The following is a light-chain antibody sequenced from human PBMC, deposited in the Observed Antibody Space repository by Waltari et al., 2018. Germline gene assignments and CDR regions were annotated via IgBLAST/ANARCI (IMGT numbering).Light chain of an antibody. V-gene: IGKV3-20*01. Sequence: EIVLTQSAGTLSLSPGERATLPGRASQTVSSIPLSWYQQKPGQAPRLLIYGASTRATGIPDRFSGSGSGTDFTLTISRLEPEDFAVYYCQQYDGIVLTFGGGTKAEI. CDR1: QTVSSIP. J-gene: IGKJ4*01. CDR3: QQYDGIVLT. CDR2: GAS.